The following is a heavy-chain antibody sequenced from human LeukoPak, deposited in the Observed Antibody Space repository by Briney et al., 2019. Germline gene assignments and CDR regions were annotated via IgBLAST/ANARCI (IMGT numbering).Heavy chain of an antibody. CDR2: IYYRGIT. J-gene: IGHJ4*02. CDR1: GGSISSYY. Sequence: SETLSLTCTVSGGSISSYYWSWIRQPPGKGLEWTGYIYYRGITNYNPSLKSRGTISVDTAKNQFSLKLNSVNAADTAVYYCARQSRGIAVAGLDYWGQGILVTVSS. V-gene: IGHV4-59*08. CDR3: ARQSRGIAVAGLDY. D-gene: IGHD6-19*01.